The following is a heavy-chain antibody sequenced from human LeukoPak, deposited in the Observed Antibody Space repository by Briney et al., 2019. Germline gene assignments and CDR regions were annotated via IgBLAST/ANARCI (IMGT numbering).Heavy chain of an antibody. D-gene: IGHD3-10*01. Sequence: ASVKVSCKASGVTFSSYAISWVRQAPGQGLERMGRIIPILSMANYAQKFQGRVTITADKSESTAYMELSRLRSEDTAVCYCARDIVSPDYYGSGCYYNLYYYYGMGVWGQGTTVTVSS. CDR1: GVTFSSYA. V-gene: IGHV1-69*04. J-gene: IGHJ6*02. CDR3: ARDIVSPDYYGSGCYYNLYYYYGMGV. CDR2: IIPILSMA.